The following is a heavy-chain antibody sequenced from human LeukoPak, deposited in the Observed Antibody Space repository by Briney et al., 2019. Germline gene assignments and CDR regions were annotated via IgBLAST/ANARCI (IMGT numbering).Heavy chain of an antibody. V-gene: IGHV1-24*01. J-gene: IGHJ4*02. CDR2: FDPEDGET. CDR3: ATDSYYYDSSGYSPLGY. Sequence: EASVKVSCNVSGYXLTELSMHWMRQAPGKGLEWMGGFDPEDGETIYAQKFQGRVTMTEDTSTDTAYMELSSLRSEDTAVYYCATDSYYYDSSGYSPLGYWGQGTLVTVSS. CDR1: GYXLTELS. D-gene: IGHD3-22*01.